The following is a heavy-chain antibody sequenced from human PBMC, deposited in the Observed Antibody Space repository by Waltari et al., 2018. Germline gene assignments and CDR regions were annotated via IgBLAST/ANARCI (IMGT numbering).Heavy chain of an antibody. CDR2: IYHRGST. V-gene: IGHV4-30-2*01. CDR3: ARARSSSWDLDY. J-gene: IGHJ4*02. CDR1: GGSISSGGYS. Sequence: QLQLQESGSGLVQPSQTLSLTCAVSGGSISSGGYSWRWIRQPPGKGLEWIGYIYHRGSTYYNPSLKSRVTISVDRSKNQFSLKLSSVTAADTAVYYCARARSSSWDLDYWGQGTLVTVSS. D-gene: IGHD6-13*01.